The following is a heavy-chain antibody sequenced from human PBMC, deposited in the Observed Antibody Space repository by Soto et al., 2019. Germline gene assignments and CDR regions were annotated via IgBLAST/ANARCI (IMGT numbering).Heavy chain of an antibody. V-gene: IGHV4-34*02. Sequence: QVQLQQWGAGLLKPSETLSLTCAVYDGSLSDDYYTWTRQSPGKGLEWIGEIHPSGSTYYNPFLKTRVXLXQXXSKKQFSLHLISVTAADTGEYYCSRGNDAYKGGRTWGQGTLVTVSS. CDR1: DGSLSDDY. D-gene: IGHD1-1*01. CDR3: SRGNDAYKGGRT. CDR2: IHPSGST. J-gene: IGHJ5*02.